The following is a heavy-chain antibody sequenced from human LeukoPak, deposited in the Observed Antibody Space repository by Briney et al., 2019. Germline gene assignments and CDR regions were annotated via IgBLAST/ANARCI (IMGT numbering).Heavy chain of an antibody. D-gene: IGHD3-22*01. Sequence: SVKLSCTASGGTFSSYTISWVRQAPGQGLEWMGRIIPILGIANYAHEFQGRVTISEDKSTRSAYMDLSTLRSDETAVYYCAIHYYDRSGYSDYWGQESLVTVCS. V-gene: IGHV1-69*02. J-gene: IGHJ4*02. CDR3: AIHYYDRSGYSDY. CDR2: IIPILGIA. CDR1: GGTFSSYT.